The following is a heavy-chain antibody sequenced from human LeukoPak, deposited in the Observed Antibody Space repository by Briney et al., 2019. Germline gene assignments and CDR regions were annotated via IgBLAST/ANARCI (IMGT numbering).Heavy chain of an antibody. CDR1: GFSISSYY. Sequence: PSETLSLTCTVSGFSISSYYWTWIRQPPGKGLEWIWDIYYSGSTYYNPSLKSRVTISVDTSKNQFSLKLSPVTAADTAEYFCAQMTGNYLTGYYSDCWGEGRLVSVS. CDR3: AQMTGNYLTGYYSDC. D-gene: IGHD1-7*01. J-gene: IGHJ4*02. CDR2: IYYSGST. V-gene: IGHV4-59*01.